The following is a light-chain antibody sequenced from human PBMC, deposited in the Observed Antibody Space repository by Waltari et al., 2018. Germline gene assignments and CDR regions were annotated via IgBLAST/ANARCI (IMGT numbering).Light chain of an antibody. Sequence: QSALTQPASVSGSPGQSITISCTGTSSDVGGYNSVPWYQQHPGKAPKLMIYDVSNRPSGVSNRFSGSKSGNTASLTIAGLQAEDEADYYCSSYTSSRTLIFGGGTKLTVL. J-gene: IGLJ2*01. V-gene: IGLV2-14*01. CDR1: SSDVGGYNS. CDR2: DVS. CDR3: SSYTSSRTLI.